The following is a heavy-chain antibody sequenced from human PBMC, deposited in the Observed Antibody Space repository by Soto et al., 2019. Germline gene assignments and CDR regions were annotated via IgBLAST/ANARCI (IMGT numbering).Heavy chain of an antibody. CDR2: IYYHGST. Sequence: SETLSLTCTVSGASISIGGYFWSWIRQHPGKGLEWIGHIYYHGSTYYNPSLKSRLTISVDTSKNEFSLRLTSVTAADTAVYFCATDEYFGSEIDFYYYAMDVWVQGTTVTVSS. V-gene: IGHV4-31*03. D-gene: IGHD3-10*01. CDR1: GASISIGGYF. J-gene: IGHJ6*02. CDR3: ATDEYFGSEIDFYYYAMDV.